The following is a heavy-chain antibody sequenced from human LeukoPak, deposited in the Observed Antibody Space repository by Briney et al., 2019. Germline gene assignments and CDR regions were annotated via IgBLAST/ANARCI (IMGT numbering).Heavy chain of an antibody. CDR3: APVRRRAAAGTPNWFDP. D-gene: IGHD6-13*01. V-gene: IGHV1-69*04. J-gene: IGHJ5*02. CDR2: IIPILGIA. Sequence: ASVKVTCNASGGTFSSYAISWVRQAPGQGLKWMGRIIPILGIANYAQKFQGRVTITADKSTSTADMELSSLRSEDTAVYYCAPVRRRAAAGTPNWFDPWGQGTLVTVSS. CDR1: GGTFSSYA.